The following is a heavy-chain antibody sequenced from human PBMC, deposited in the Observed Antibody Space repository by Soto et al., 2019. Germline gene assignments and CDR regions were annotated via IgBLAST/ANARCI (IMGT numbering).Heavy chain of an antibody. CDR1: GDISPRYG. CDR2: INCYNGVS. V-gene: IGHV1-18*01. Sequence: QVQLVQSGPEVKKPGALVKVSCKASGDISPRYGISWVRQAPGQGLECLGWINCYNGVSNYAQSLQGRVTLTTDSSTSTAYMKVRTLRSADTAVYYYAGAHGNYGTFDQWGQGALVTVSS. CDR3: AGAHGNYGTFDQ. D-gene: IGHD4-17*01. J-gene: IGHJ4*02.